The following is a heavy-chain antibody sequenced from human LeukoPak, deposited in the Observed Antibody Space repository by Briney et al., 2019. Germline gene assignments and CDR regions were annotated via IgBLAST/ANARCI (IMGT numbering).Heavy chain of an antibody. CDR3: AREASGDYSAFDI. Sequence: GGSLRLSCAASGFTFSSYSMNWVRQAPGKGLEWVSSISSSSSYIYYADSVKGRFTISRDNAKNTLYLQMNSLRAEDTAVYYCAREASGDYSAFDIWGQGTMVTVSS. CDR1: GFTFSSYS. J-gene: IGHJ3*02. D-gene: IGHD4-17*01. V-gene: IGHV3-21*04. CDR2: ISSSSSYI.